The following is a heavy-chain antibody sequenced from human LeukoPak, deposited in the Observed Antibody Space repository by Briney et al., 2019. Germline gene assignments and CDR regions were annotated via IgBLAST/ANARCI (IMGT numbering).Heavy chain of an antibody. CDR2: INAGNGNT. CDR3: ARSSGWYAPHDS. J-gene: IGHJ5*01. CDR1: GYTFTSYA. D-gene: IGHD6-19*01. V-gene: IGHV1-3*01. Sequence: ASVKVSCKASGYTFTSYAMHWVRQAPGQRLEWMGWINAGNGNTKYSQKFQGRVTITRDTSASTAYMELSSLRSEDTAVYYCARSSGWYAPHDSWGQGTLVTVSS.